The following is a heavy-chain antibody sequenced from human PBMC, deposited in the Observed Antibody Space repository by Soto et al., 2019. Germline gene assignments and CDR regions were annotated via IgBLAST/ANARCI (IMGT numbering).Heavy chain of an antibody. CDR2: INHSGST. CDR3: ARELCGPTPPSSTSCLGSMDV. CDR1: GGSFSGYY. Sequence: QVQLQQWGAGLLKPSETLSLTCAVYGGSFSGYYWSWIRQPPGKGLEWIGEINHSGSTNYNPSLKSRVTISVDTSKNQFSLKLSSVTAADTAVYYCARELCGPTPPSSTSCLGSMDVWGKGTTVTVSS. V-gene: IGHV4-34*01. D-gene: IGHD2-2*01. J-gene: IGHJ6*03.